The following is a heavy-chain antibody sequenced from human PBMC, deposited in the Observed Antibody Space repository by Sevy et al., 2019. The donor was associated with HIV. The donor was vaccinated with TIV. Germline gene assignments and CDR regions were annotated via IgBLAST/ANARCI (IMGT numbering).Heavy chain of an antibody. Sequence: ASVKVSCKASGYTFTSYDINWVRQATGQGLEWMGWMNPNSGNTGYAQKFQGRVTMTRNTSISTAYMELSSLGSEDTAVYYCASSFYDILTGYYKKADAFDIWGQGTMVTVSS. V-gene: IGHV1-8*01. CDR3: ASSFYDILTGYYKKADAFDI. CDR2: MNPNSGNT. CDR1: GYTFTSYD. J-gene: IGHJ3*02. D-gene: IGHD3-9*01.